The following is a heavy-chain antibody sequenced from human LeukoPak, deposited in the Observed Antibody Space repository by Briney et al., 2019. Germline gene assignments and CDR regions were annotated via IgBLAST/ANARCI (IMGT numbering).Heavy chain of an antibody. V-gene: IGHV3-21*01. Sequence: GGSLRLSCAASGFTFSSYSMNWVRQAPGKGLEWVSSISSSSSYIYYADSVKGRFTIPRDNAKNSLYLQMNSLRAEDTAVYYCARDGNYYDSSGSRSDWGQGTLVTVSS. CDR3: ARDGNYYDSSGSRSD. CDR2: ISSSSSYI. CDR1: GFTFSSYS. J-gene: IGHJ4*02. D-gene: IGHD3-22*01.